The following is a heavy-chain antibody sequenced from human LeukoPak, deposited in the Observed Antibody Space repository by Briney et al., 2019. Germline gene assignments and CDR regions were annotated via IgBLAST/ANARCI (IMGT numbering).Heavy chain of an antibody. CDR3: ARGRLSEAFDI. Sequence: GGSLRLSCAASGFTVSSNYMSWVRQAPGKGLEWVSVIYSGGSTYYADSVKGRFTISRDNSKNTLYLQMNSLRAEDTAVYYCARGRLSEAFDIWGQGTMVTVSS. V-gene: IGHV3-66*01. J-gene: IGHJ3*02. CDR2: IYSGGST. CDR1: GFTVSSNY.